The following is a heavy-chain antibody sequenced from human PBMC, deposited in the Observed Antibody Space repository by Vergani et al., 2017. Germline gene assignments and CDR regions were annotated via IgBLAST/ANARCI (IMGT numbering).Heavy chain of an antibody. CDR3: AKDSAYYYGSGSYDAFDI. D-gene: IGHD3-10*01. V-gene: IGHV3-23*01. CDR2: ISGSGGST. Sequence: EVQLLESGGGLVQPGGSLRLSCAASGFTFSSYAMSWVRQAPGKGLEWVSAISGSGGSTYYADSVKGRFTISRDNSKKTLYLQMNSLRAEDTAVYYCAKDSAYYYGSGSYDAFDIWGQGTMVTVSS. J-gene: IGHJ3*02. CDR1: GFTFSSYA.